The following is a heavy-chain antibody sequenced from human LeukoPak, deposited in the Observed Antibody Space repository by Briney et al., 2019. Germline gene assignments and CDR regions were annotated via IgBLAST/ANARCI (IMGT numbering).Heavy chain of an antibody. Sequence: PGGSLRLSCAASGFTFSSYAMSWVRQAPGKGLEWVSAISGSGGSTYYADSVKGRFTISRDNSKNTLYLQMNSLRAEDTAVYYCAKGRSGSYDADDAFDIWGQGTMLTVSS. J-gene: IGHJ3*02. CDR3: AKGRSGSYDADDAFDI. D-gene: IGHD1-26*01. V-gene: IGHV3-23*01. CDR1: GFTFSSYA. CDR2: ISGSGGST.